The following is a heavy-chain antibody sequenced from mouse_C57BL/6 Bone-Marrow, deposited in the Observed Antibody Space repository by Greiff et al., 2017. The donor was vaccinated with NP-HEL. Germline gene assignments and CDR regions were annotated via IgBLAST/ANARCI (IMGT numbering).Heavy chain of an antibody. D-gene: IGHD2-5*01. J-gene: IGHJ2*01. CDR3: ACHGDSNYEVNFDY. Sequence: EVKLVESGGGLVKPGGSLKLSCAASGFTFSSYTMSWVRQTPEKRLEWVATISGGGGNTYYPDSVKGRFTISRDNAKNTLYLQMSSLRSEDTALYYCACHGDSNYEVNFDYWGQGTTLTVSS. CDR1: GFTFSSYT. V-gene: IGHV5-9*01. CDR2: ISGGGGNT.